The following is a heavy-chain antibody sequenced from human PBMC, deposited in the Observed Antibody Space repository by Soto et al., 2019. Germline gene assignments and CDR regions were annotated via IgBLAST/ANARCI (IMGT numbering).Heavy chain of an antibody. CDR2: ISYGGGTT. D-gene: IGHD3-22*01. V-gene: IGHV3-23*01. CDR3: AKNPGYYYDSTGYHFDY. Sequence: PGGSPRLSFAAAGFTLSSYGMHWGRPAPGEGLEWVSAISYGGGTTYYADSVKGRFTISRDNSKNTLYLQMNSLRAEDTAVYYCAKNPGYYYDSTGYHFDYWGQGTLVTVSS. CDR1: GFTLSSYG. J-gene: IGHJ4*02.